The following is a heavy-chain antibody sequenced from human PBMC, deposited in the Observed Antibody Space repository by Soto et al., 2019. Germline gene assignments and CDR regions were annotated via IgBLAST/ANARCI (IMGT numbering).Heavy chain of an antibody. D-gene: IGHD6-13*01. V-gene: IGHV3-33*01. CDR2: IYFDGGSK. Sequence: QEQLVESGGGAVQPGTSLRLSCAASGFTFSRYGMHWVRQAPGKGLEWVAVIYFDGGSKYYGDSVKGRFTISRDNSKNTLYLQMNSPRAEDTAAYYCARDVWDRGAPGTYIDYWGQGTLVTVSS. CDR3: ARDVWDRGAPGTYIDY. J-gene: IGHJ4*02. CDR1: GFTFSRYG.